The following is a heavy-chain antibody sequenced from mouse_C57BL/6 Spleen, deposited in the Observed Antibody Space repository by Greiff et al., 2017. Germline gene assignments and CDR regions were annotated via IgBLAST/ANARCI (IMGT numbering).Heavy chain of an antibody. CDR3: GREGGDGSLAWFAY. V-gene: IGHV10-3*01. J-gene: IGHJ3*01. Sequence: EVKLVESGGGLVQPKGSLKLSCAASGFTFNTYAMHWVRQAPGKGLEWVARIRSKSSNYATYYADSVKDRFTISRDDSQSMLYLQMNNLKTEDTAMYYWGREGGDGSLAWFAYWGQGTLVTVSA. CDR2: IRSKSSNYAT. CDR1: GFTFNTYA. D-gene: IGHD2-3*01.